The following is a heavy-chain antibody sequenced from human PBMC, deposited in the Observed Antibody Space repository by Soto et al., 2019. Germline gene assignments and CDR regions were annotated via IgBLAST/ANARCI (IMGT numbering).Heavy chain of an antibody. Sequence: HPGGSLRLSCAASGFTFSSYGMHWVRQAPGKGLEWVAVIWYDGSNKYYADSVKGRFTISRDNSKNTLYLQMNSLRAEDTAVYYCARAQIAVAGTNYYYYYGMDVWGQGTTVTV. D-gene: IGHD6-19*01. CDR3: ARAQIAVAGTNYYYYYGMDV. V-gene: IGHV3-33*01. CDR2: IWYDGSNK. J-gene: IGHJ6*02. CDR1: GFTFSSYG.